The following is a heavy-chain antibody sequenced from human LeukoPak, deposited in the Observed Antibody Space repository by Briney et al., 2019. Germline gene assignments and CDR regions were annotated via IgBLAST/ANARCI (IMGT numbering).Heavy chain of an antibody. CDR1: GFTFSSYW. J-gene: IGHJ4*02. V-gene: IGHV3-74*01. CDR3: AREYYDILTSYSWGYYFDY. D-gene: IGHD3-9*01. CDR2: INSDGSST. Sequence: GGSLRLSCAASGFTFSSYWMHWVRHAPGKGLVWVSRINSDGSSTSYADSVKGRFTISRDNAKNTLYLQMNSLRAEDTAVYYCAREYYDILTSYSWGYYFDYWGQGTLVTVSS.